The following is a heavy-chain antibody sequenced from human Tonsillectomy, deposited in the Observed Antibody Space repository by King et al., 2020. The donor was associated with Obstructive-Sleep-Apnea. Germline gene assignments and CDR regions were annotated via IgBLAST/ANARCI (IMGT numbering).Heavy chain of an antibody. CDR2: ISAYNGNT. CDR3: ARDTPIVVVPAALSSDY. Sequence: QLVQSGGEVKKPGASVKVSCKASGYTFTSYGISWVRQAPGQGLEWMGWISAYNGNTHYEQNLQGRVTMTADTSTSTAYMELRSLRSDDTAVYYCARDTPIVVVPAALSSDYWGQGTLVTVSS. J-gene: IGHJ4*02. V-gene: IGHV1-18*01. D-gene: IGHD2-2*01. CDR1: GYTFTSYG.